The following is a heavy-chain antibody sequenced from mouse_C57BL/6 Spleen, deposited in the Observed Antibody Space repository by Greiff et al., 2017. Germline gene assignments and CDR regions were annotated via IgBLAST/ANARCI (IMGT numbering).Heavy chain of an antibody. V-gene: IGHV5-4*01. CDR3: AREDYDYLDD. D-gene: IGHD1-1*01. J-gene: IGHJ2*01. CDR1: GFTFSSYA. Sequence: EVQRVESGGGLVKPGGSLKLSCAASGFTFSSYAMSWVRQTPEKRLEWVATISDGGRYTYYPDTVKGRFTIARDNAKTNLDLKRRHPKAEDTAMYDCAREDYDYLDDWGQGTTLTVSS. CDR2: ISDGGRYT.